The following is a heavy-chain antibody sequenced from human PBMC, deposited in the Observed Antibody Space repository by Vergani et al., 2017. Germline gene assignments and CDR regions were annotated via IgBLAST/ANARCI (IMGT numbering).Heavy chain of an antibody. J-gene: IGHJ4*02. CDR2: IIPIFGTA. V-gene: IGHV1-69*01. CDR3: ARDERPYYYDSSGYFR. D-gene: IGHD3-22*01. CDR1: GGTFSSYA. Sequence: QVQLVQSGAEVKKPGSSVKVSCKASGGTFSSYAISWVRQAPGQGLEWMGGIIPIFGTANYAQKFQGRVTITADESTSTAYMELSSLRSEDTAVYYCARDERPYYYDSSGYFRWGQGCLVTVSS.